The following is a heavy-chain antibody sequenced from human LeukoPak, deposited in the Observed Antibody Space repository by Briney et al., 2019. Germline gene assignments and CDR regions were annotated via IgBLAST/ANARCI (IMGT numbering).Heavy chain of an antibody. CDR3: ARLAAPDAFDI. CDR2: TSSSGGST. V-gene: IGHV3-21*01. CDR1: GFTVSSNY. D-gene: IGHD6-25*01. Sequence: PGGSLRLSCAASGFTVSSNYMSWVRQAPGKGLEWVSTTSSSGGSTYYADSVKGRFTISRDNAKNSLYLQMNSLRAEDTAVYYCARLAAPDAFDIWGQGTMVTVSS. J-gene: IGHJ3*02.